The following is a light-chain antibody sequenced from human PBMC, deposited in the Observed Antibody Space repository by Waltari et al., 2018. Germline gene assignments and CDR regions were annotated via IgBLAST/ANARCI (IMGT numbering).Light chain of an antibody. CDR2: STT. CDR3: GAWDDGVKEWV. CDR1: IHTIEINT. Sequence: QSVLTQPPSASGTPGRRVSLSCSGAIHTIEINTVNWDQQFPGSAPKLLIFSTTQRPSGVPDRFSASKSGTPASLAINGLQAADEADYYCGAWDDGVKEWVFGGGTKLTVL. V-gene: IGLV1-44*01. J-gene: IGLJ3*02.